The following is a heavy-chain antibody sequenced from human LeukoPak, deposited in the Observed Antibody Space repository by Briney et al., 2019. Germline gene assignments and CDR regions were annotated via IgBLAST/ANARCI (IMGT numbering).Heavy chain of an antibody. D-gene: IGHD5-12*01. CDR1: GFTFSSYW. CDR3: AREGRVSGYDFDC. V-gene: IGHV3-74*03. J-gene: IGHJ4*02. CDR2: INSDGSSI. Sequence: PGGPLTLSCAASGFTFSSYWMHWVRQPPGKGLEWVSRINSDGSSITYADSVKGRFTISRDNAKSTMYLQMNSLRVEDTAVYYCAREGRVSGYDFDCWGQGTLVTVSS.